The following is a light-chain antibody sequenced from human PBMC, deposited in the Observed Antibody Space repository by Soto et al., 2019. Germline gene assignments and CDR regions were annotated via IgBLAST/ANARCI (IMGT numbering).Light chain of an antibody. V-gene: IGKV3-11*01. CDR2: DAS. J-gene: IGKJ3*01. CDR3: QQRSKWPLT. Sequence: EIVLTQSPATLYLSPGERATVSCRASQSVSRYLAWYQQKPGQAPRLLIYDASNRATGIPARFSGSGSGTDFTLTISSLEPEDFAVYYCQQRSKWPLTFGPGTKVD. CDR1: QSVSRY.